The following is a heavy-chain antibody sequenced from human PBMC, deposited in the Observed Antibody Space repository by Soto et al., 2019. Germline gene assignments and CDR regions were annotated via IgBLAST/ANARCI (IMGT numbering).Heavy chain of an antibody. CDR2: TYYRSRWYS. CDR3: ARSEEDSDYYYYGMDV. Sequence: SQTLSLTCVGSVDTVSSNSVAWNCVRQSPSRGLEWLGRTYYRSRWYSDYAVSVRSRIDINADTSKNHVSLQLNSVTPEDTAVYYCARSEEDSDYYYYGMDVWGQGTTVTVSS. J-gene: IGHJ6*02. D-gene: IGHD2-15*01. V-gene: IGHV6-1*01. CDR1: VDTVSSNSVA.